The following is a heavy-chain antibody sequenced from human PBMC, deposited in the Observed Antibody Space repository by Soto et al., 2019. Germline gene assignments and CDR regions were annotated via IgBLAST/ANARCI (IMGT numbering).Heavy chain of an antibody. CDR3: ARDPAAGIAHYYYYGMDV. V-gene: IGHV3-33*01. D-gene: IGHD6-13*01. J-gene: IGHJ6*02. CDR2: IWYDGSNK. CDR1: GFTFSSYG. Sequence: QVQLVESGGGVVQPGRSLRLSCAASGFTFSSYGMHWVRQAPGKGLEWVAVIWYDGSNKYYADSVKGRFTISRDNSKNTLYLQMNSLRDEDTAVYYCARDPAAGIAHYYYYGMDVWGQGTTVTVSS.